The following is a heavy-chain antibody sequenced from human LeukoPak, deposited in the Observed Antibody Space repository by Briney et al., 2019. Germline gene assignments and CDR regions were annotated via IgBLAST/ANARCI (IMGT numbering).Heavy chain of an antibody. CDR1: GFTFSSYG. D-gene: IGHD3-3*01. V-gene: IGHV3-30*02. CDR2: IRYDGSNK. CDR3: AKVAQDYDFWSGYSQSRFSLLAAFDY. J-gene: IGHJ4*02. Sequence: PGGSLRLSCAASGFTFSSYGMPWVRQAPGKGLEWVAFIRYDGSNKYYADSVKGRFTISRDNSKNTLYLQMNSLRAEDTAVYYCAKVAQDYDFWSGYSQSRFSLLAAFDYWGQGTLVTVSS.